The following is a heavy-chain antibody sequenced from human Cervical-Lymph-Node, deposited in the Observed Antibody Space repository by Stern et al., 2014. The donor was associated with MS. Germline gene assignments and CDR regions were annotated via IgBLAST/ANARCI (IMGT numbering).Heavy chain of an antibody. D-gene: IGHD2-8*01. CDR3: ARDYEDTSMLFDH. CDR2: ISYDGNHK. J-gene: IGHJ4*02. V-gene: IGHV3-30*03. CDR1: GFTFSSYG. Sequence: MQLVESGGAVVQPGRSLRLSCAASGFTFSSYGMHRVRQAPGKGMGWGTVISYDGNHKYYAASVKGRFTISSDNSKNTLHLQMNSVTPDDTAIYYCARDYEDTSMLFDHWGQGTLVTVSS.